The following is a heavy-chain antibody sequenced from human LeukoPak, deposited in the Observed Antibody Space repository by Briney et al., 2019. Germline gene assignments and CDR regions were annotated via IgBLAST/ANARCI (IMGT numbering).Heavy chain of an antibody. CDR1: GYTLSDYG. V-gene: IGHV1-18*01. CDR3: ARDCSNGVCFPRDY. CDR2: ITTYNGNR. J-gene: IGHJ4*02. Sequence: ASVKVSGKASGYTLSDYGISWVRQAPGQGLEWVGWITTYNGNRKYAEKFQGRVTMTTDTSTSTYYMEMRSLRSDDTAIYYCARDCSNGVCFPRDYWGQGTQITVST. D-gene: IGHD2-8*01.